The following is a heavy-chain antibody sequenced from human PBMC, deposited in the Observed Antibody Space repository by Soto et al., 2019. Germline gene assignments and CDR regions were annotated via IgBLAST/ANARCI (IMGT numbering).Heavy chain of an antibody. V-gene: IGHV3-23*01. CDR2: ISGSGGST. CDR3: AKSGSLRYFDWFDY. CDR1: GFTFSSYA. Sequence: AWGSLRLSCSASGFTFSSYAMSWFRQAPGKGLEWVSAISGSGGSTYYADSVKGRFTISRDNSKNTLYLQMNSLRAEDTAVYYCAKSGSLRYFDWFDYWGQGTLVTVSS. J-gene: IGHJ5*01. D-gene: IGHD3-9*01.